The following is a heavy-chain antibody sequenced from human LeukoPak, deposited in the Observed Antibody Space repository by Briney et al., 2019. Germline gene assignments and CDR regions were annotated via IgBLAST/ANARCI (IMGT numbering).Heavy chain of an antibody. CDR2: INYDARSR. CDR3: VRGAGPGTPFD. D-gene: IGHD1-1*01. CDR1: GFTFSLSW. J-gene: IGHJ1*01. V-gene: IGHV3-74*01. Sequence: GGSLRLSCAASGFTFSLSWMHWVRQAPGKGLEGVSSINYDARSRTYADSVKGRLTISRDNAEITLFLQMNSLRVEDSAIYSCVRGAGPGTPFDWGQGILVTVSS.